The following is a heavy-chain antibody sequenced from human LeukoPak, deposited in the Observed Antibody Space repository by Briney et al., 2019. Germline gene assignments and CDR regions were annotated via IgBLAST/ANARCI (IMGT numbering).Heavy chain of an antibody. CDR2: IKQDGSEK. D-gene: IGHD5-18*01. J-gene: IGHJ4*02. CDR3: ARDLSWTAMDY. V-gene: IGHV3-7*01. CDR1: GFTFSSYW. Sequence: GGSLRLSCAASGFTFSSYWMAWVRQAPGEGLEWVANIKQDGSEKYYVESVKGRLTISRDNAKNSLYLQTNRLRAEDTAVYYCARDLSWTAMDYWGQGTLVTVSS.